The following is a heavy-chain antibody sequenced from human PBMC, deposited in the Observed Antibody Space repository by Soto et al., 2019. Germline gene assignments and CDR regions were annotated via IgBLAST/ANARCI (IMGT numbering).Heavy chain of an antibody. CDR3: ARDIITMVRGVIPAPFDY. Sequence: GGSLRLSCAASGFTFSSYWMSWVRQAPGKGLEWVANIKQDGSEKYYVDSVKGRFTISRDNAKNSLYLQMNSLRAEDTAVYYCARDIITMVRGVIPAPFDYWGQGTLVTVSS. J-gene: IGHJ4*02. CDR2: IKQDGSEK. D-gene: IGHD3-10*01. CDR1: GFTFSSYW. V-gene: IGHV3-7*01.